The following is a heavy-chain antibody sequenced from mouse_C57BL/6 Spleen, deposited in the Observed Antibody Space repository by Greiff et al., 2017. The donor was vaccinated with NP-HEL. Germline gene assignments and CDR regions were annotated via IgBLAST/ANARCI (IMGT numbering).Heavy chain of an antibody. CDR1: GYTFTSYW. CDR2: IYPGSGST. Sequence: VQLQQPGAELVKPGASVKMSCKASGYTFTSYWITWVKQRPGQGLEWIGDIYPGSGSTNYNEKFKSKATLTVDTSSSTAYMQLSSLTSEDSAVYYCAREGAYYSNLAWFAYWGQGTLVTVSA. V-gene: IGHV1-55*01. J-gene: IGHJ3*01. D-gene: IGHD2-5*01. CDR3: AREGAYYSNLAWFAY.